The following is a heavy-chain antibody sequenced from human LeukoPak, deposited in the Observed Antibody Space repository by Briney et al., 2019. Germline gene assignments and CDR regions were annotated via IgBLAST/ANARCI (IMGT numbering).Heavy chain of an antibody. V-gene: IGHV4-59*01. Sequence: SETLSLTCTVSGGSISSYYWSWVRQPPGKGLEGIGYIYYSGSNNYNPSLTSGGTISVDTTKNQFSLKLSSVTAADTAVYYCARVRAAAGPFDYWGQGTLVTVSS. J-gene: IGHJ4*02. D-gene: IGHD6-13*01. CDR2: IYYSGSN. CDR1: GGSISSYY. CDR3: ARVRAAAGPFDY.